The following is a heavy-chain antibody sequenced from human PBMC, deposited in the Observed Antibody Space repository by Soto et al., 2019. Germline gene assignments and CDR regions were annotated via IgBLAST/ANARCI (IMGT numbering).Heavy chain of an antibody. CDR3: ARQGGYYYYGMDV. D-gene: IGHD2-15*01. J-gene: IGHJ6*02. CDR2: IDPGDSNT. CDR1: GYSFNTYW. Sequence: EVQLVQSGAEVKKPGESLTISCKTSGYSFNTYWLSWVRQVPGKGLEWMGRIDPGDSNTNYSPSFQGHVTLSVDKSIGTAYLQWSSLKASDTATYYCARQGGYYYYGMDVWGQWTAVTVSS. V-gene: IGHV5-10-1*03.